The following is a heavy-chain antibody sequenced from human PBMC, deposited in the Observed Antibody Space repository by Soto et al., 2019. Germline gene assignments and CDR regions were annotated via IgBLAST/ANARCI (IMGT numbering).Heavy chain of an antibody. D-gene: IGHD6-13*01. Sequence: PGGSLRLSCAASGFTFRAYALHWVRQAPGKGLEWVAVISYDESKNYYADSVKGRFTISRDNSKNTLHLQMNSLRAEDTAVYYCASLSSSLGVYYYGMDVWGQGTTVTVSS. CDR2: ISYDESKN. V-gene: IGHV3-30*03. CDR1: GFTFRAYA. J-gene: IGHJ6*02. CDR3: ASLSSSLGVYYYGMDV.